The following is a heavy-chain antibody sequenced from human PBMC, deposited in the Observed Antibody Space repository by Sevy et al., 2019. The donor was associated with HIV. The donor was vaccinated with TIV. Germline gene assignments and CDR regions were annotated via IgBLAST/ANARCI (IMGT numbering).Heavy chain of an antibody. CDR1: GFTFSSYW. Sequence: GGSLRLSCAASGFTFSSYWMSWVRQAPGKGLEWVANIKQDGSEKNYVDSVKGRFTISRDNAKNSLYLQMNSLRAEDTAVYYCARERITIFGAGRPYYYGMDVWGQGTTVTVSS. V-gene: IGHV3-7*01. CDR3: ARERITIFGAGRPYYYGMDV. J-gene: IGHJ6*02. CDR2: IKQDGSEK. D-gene: IGHD3-3*01.